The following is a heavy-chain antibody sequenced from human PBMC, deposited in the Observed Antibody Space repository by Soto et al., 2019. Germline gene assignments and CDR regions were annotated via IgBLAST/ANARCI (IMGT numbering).Heavy chain of an antibody. Sequence: EVLLVESGGGLVQPGGSLRLSCAASGFTFSSYWMHWVRQAPGKGLVWVSRINSDGSSTSYADSVKGRFTISRDNAKNTLYLQMNSLRAEDTAVYYCARSHIVVVVAATSDATRYGMDVWGQGTTVTVSS. V-gene: IGHV3-74*01. J-gene: IGHJ6*02. CDR3: ARSHIVVVVAATSDATRYGMDV. CDR1: GFTFSSYW. D-gene: IGHD2-15*01. CDR2: INSDGSST.